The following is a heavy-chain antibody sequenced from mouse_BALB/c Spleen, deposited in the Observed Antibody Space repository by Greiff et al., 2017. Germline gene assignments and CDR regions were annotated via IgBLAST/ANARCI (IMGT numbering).Heavy chain of an antibody. D-gene: IGHD1-2*01. CDR1: GYSITSDYA. CDR2: ISYSGST. V-gene: IGHV3-2*02. Sequence: VQLKESGPGLVKPSQSLSLTCTVTGYSITSDYAWNWIRQFPGNKLEWMGYISYSGSTSYNPSLKSRISITRDTSKNQFFLQLNSVTTEDTATYYCARLLRLHYAMDYWGQGTSVTVSS. J-gene: IGHJ4*01. CDR3: ARLLRLHYAMDY.